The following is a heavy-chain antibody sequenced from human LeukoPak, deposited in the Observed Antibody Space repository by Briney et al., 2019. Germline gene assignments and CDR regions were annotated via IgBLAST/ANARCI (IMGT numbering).Heavy chain of an antibody. CDR1: GFTFSSYS. CDR3: ARVVKEDYYDSSGYYTY. Sequence: GRSLRLSCAASGFTFSSYSMNWVRQAPGKGLEWVSYISSSSSTIYYADSVKGRFTISRDNAKNSLYLQMNSLRAEDTAVYYCARVVKEDYYDSSGYYTYWGQGTLVTVSS. J-gene: IGHJ4*02. CDR2: ISSSSSTI. V-gene: IGHV3-48*04. D-gene: IGHD3-22*01.